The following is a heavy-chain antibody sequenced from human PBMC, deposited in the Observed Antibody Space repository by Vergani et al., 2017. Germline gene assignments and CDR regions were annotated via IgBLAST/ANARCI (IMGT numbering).Heavy chain of an antibody. CDR1: GFDFSQAW. D-gene: IGHD5-12*01. V-gene: IGHV3-23*04. CDR3: TKGSRGYTGYFFDY. J-gene: IGHJ4*02. Sequence: EVQLVESGGGLVQPGGSLRLSCQVSGFDFSQAWMNWVRQSPGKGLEWVSSVSGSSATPYYADSVKGRFIISRDNSKNTLHLQMNSLRADDTAVYYCTKGSRGYTGYFFDYWGQGTLATVSS. CDR2: VSGSSATP.